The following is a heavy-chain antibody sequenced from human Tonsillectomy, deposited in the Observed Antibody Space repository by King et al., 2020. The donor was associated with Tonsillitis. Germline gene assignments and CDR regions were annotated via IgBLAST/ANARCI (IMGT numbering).Heavy chain of an antibody. V-gene: IGHV1-2*02. J-gene: IGHJ4*02. CDR3: ARDLPSALTSD. CDR2: INPHSGGT. D-gene: IGHD6-6*01. CDR1: GYTFIDYN. Sequence: QVQLVESGAEVKKPGASVKVSCKASGYTFIDYNMHWVRQVPGQGLEWMGWINPHSGGTNYAQKFQGRVTMTRDTSINTAYMELARLRSDDTATYYCARDLPSALTSDWGQGTLVTVSS.